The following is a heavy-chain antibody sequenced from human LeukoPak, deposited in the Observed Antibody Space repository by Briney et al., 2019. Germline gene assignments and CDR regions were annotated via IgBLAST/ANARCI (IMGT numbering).Heavy chain of an antibody. CDR2: IYYSGST. V-gene: IGHV4-39*01. J-gene: IGHJ4*02. Sequence: SETLSLTCTVSGDSIISSTYYWGWIRQPPGKGLEWIGSIYYSGSTYYNPSLKSRVTISVDTSKSQFSLKLSSVTAADTAVYYCARLNYYGFDYWGQGTLVTFSS. CDR1: GDSIISSTYY. D-gene: IGHD1-26*01. CDR3: ARLNYYGFDY.